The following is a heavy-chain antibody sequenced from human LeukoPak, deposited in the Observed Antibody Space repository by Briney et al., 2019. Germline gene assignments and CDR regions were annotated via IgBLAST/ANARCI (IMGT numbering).Heavy chain of an antibody. D-gene: IGHD1-26*01. Sequence: GGSLRLSCAASGFTFSNDWMHWVRQAPGKGLVWVSRINTDGSTTTYADSVKGRFTISRDNAKNTLYLQMNSLRVEDTAVYYCARGRGGSYHYWSQGTLVTVSS. J-gene: IGHJ4*02. CDR1: GFTFSNDW. V-gene: IGHV3-74*01. CDR2: INTDGSTT. CDR3: ARGRGGSYHY.